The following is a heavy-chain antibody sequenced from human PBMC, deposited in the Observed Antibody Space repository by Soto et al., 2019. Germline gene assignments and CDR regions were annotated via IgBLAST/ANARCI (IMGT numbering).Heavy chain of an antibody. Sequence: GGSLRLSCAASGFTFSSYAMHWVRQAPGKGLEWVAVISYDGSNKYYADSVKGRFTISRDSSKNTLYLQMNSLRAEDTAVYYCARGDYYDSSGYYQRYYYGMDVWGQGTTVTVSS. J-gene: IGHJ6*02. V-gene: IGHV3-30-3*01. D-gene: IGHD3-22*01. CDR3: ARGDYYDSSGYYQRYYYGMDV. CDR1: GFTFSSYA. CDR2: ISYDGSNK.